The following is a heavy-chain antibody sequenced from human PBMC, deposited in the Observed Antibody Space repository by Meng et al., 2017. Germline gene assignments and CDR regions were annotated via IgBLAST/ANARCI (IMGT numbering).Heavy chain of an antibody. V-gene: IGHV6-1*01. D-gene: IGHD3-10*02. CDR3: ASGLSMFQT. CDR2: TYYSSKWYN. J-gene: IGHJ4*02. Sequence: QLQQSGQGLMKPSENLSLICAFSGDTVSIERDAWIWIRQSQPRGLEWLGRTYYSSKWYNDLAVPVKSRIIINPDTSKNHFSLRLNSATPEDTAVYYCASGLSMFQTWGQGILVTVSS. CDR1: GDTVSIERDA.